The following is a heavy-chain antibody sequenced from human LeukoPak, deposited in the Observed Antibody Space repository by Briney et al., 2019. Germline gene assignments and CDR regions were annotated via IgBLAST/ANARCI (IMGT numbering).Heavy chain of an antibody. CDR1: GFTFSSYW. D-gene: IGHD3-3*01. CDR3: AKENDFWSGPEG. Sequence: PGGSLRLSCAASGFTFSSYWMHWVRQTPGKGLVWVSRINPDGSGTNYADSVKGRFTVSRDTSKNTVYLQMTSLRVEDTAVYYCAKENDFWSGPEGWGQGTLVTVSS. CDR2: INPDGSGT. V-gene: IGHV3-74*01. J-gene: IGHJ4*02.